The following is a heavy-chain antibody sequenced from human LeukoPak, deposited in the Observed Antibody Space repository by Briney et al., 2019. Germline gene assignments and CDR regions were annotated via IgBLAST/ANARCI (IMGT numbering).Heavy chain of an antibody. CDR3: ARNRAGGYSCGSYYFDY. D-gene: IGHD5-18*01. CDR1: GGSISSYY. CDR2: IYYSGST. V-gene: IGHV4-59*08. Sequence: PSETLSLTCTVSGGSISSYYWSWIRQPPGKGLEWIGYIYYSGSTNYNPSLKSRVTISVDTSKNQFSLKLSSVTAADTAVYYCARNRAGGYSCGSYYFDYWGQGTLVTVSS. J-gene: IGHJ4*02.